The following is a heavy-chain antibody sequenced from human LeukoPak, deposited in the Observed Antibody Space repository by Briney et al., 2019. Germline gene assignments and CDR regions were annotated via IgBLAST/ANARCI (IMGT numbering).Heavy chain of an antibody. CDR3: ARGTVLMHYATFDS. Sequence: PSGTLSLTCAVSGGSFSGYYWTWIRQSPGKGLEWIGEIIHSGRTNYSPSLESRVTLSVDTPNNQFSLKLNSVTAADTAVYYCARGTVLMHYATFDSWGQGTLVTVSS. J-gene: IGHJ4*02. V-gene: IGHV4-34*12. CDR1: GGSFSGYY. CDR2: IIHSGRT. D-gene: IGHD2-8*01.